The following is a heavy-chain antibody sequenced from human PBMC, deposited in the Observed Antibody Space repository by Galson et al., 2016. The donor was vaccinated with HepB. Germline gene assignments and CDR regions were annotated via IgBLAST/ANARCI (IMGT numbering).Heavy chain of an antibody. J-gene: IGHJ5*02. Sequence: SVKVSCKASGYTFTSYDLNWVRQATGQGLEWLGWMNPNSGDTGYAQKFQGRVTLTRSTSLRTAYMELRSLTSEDTAVYYCARDCGGNSGWFDPWGQGTLVTVSS. CDR2: MNPNSGDT. V-gene: IGHV1-8*01. D-gene: IGHD4-23*01. CDR1: GYTFTSYD. CDR3: ARDCGGNSGWFDP.